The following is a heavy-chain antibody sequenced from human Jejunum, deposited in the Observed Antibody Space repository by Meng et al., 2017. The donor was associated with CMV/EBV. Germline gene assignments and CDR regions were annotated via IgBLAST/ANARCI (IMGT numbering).Heavy chain of an antibody. CDR2: IFYSGRT. D-gene: IGHD3/OR15-3a*01. J-gene: IGHJ5*02. V-gene: IGHV4-30-4*08. Sequence: GSISSGDYCWSWIRQSPEEGLELIGYIFYSGRTYYNPSFESRATISVDTSKNQFSLKLTSVTAADTAVYYCARDGSEMWTGYSGFDPWGQGVLVTVSS. CDR1: GSISSGDYC. CDR3: ARDGSEMWTGYSGFDP.